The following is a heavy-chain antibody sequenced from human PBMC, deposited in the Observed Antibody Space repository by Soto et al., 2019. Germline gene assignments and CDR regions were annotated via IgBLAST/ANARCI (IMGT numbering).Heavy chain of an antibody. Sequence: PSETLSLTCTVSGGSISSSSYYWGWIRQPPGKGLEWIGSIYYSGSTYYNPSLKSRVTISVDTSKNQFPLKLSSVTAADTAVYYCARQNPSPGGGMDVWGQGTTVTVSS. CDR3: ARQNPSPGGGMDV. CDR2: IYYSGST. D-gene: IGHD3-16*01. J-gene: IGHJ6*02. CDR1: GGSISSSSYY. V-gene: IGHV4-39*01.